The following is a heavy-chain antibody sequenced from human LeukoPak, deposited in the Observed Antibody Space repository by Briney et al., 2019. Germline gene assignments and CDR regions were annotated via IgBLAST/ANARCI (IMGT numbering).Heavy chain of an antibody. Sequence: SETLSLTCTVSGGSISSYYWSWIRQPPGKGLEWIGYIYYSGSTNYNPSLKSRVTISVDTSKNQFSLKLSSVTAADTAVYYCARLRIAAAGTSFDYWGQGTLSPSPQ. J-gene: IGHJ4*02. CDR2: IYYSGST. D-gene: IGHD6-13*01. CDR1: GGSISSYY. CDR3: ARLRIAAAGTSFDY. V-gene: IGHV4-59*08.